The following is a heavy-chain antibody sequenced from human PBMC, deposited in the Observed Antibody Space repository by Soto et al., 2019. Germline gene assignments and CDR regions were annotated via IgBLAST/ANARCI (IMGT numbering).Heavy chain of an antibody. D-gene: IGHD6-13*01. Sequence: SVKVSCKASGGTLSSYAISWVRQAPGQGLEWMGGIIPIFGTANYAQKFQGRVTITADESTSTAYMELSSLRSEDTAVYYCARGHSSSWSTAEYFQHWGQGTLVTVSS. V-gene: IGHV1-69*13. J-gene: IGHJ1*01. CDR2: IIPIFGTA. CDR1: GGTLSSYA. CDR3: ARGHSSSWSTAEYFQH.